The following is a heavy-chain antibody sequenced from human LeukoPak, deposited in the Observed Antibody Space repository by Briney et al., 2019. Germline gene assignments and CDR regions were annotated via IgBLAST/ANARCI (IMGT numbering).Heavy chain of an antibody. J-gene: IGHJ4*02. Sequence: ASVKVSCKPSGYTFTSFGISWVRQAPGQGLEWMGWIGAYNGDTNYAQKFQGRVTMTTDTSTSTAYMDLRSLRCDDTAVYYCTRDHCRGDNCPSFDYWGQGTLVTVSS. D-gene: IGHD2-15*01. CDR3: TRDHCRGDNCPSFDY. CDR1: GYTFTSFG. V-gene: IGHV1-18*04. CDR2: IGAYNGDT.